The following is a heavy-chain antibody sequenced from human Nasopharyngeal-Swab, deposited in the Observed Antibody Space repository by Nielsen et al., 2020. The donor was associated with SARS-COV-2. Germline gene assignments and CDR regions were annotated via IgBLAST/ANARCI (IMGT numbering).Heavy chain of an antibody. V-gene: IGHV4-39*01. Sequence: SETLSLTCTVSGGSISSSIYYWVWLRQPPGKGLEWIGSIYYSGSTYYNPSLKSRVTISVDTSKNQFSLKLSSVTAADTAVYYCARADSSGWYYFDYWGQGTLVTVSS. CDR2: IYYSGST. D-gene: IGHD6-19*01. J-gene: IGHJ4*02. CDR1: GGSISSSIYY. CDR3: ARADSSGWYYFDY.